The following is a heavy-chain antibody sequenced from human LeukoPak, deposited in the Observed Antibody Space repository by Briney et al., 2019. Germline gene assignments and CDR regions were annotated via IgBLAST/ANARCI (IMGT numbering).Heavy chain of an antibody. J-gene: IGHJ4*02. Sequence: SQTLSLTCAISGDSVSNNSAVWNWIRQSPSRGLEWLGRTYYRSKWYNDYAVSVKSRITIKSDTSKNQFSLQLNSVTPEDTAVYSCARVKVEAPHALDYWGQGTLVTVSS. CDR3: ARVKVEAPHALDY. CDR2: TYYRSKWYN. CDR1: GDSVSNNSAV. D-gene: IGHD1-26*01. V-gene: IGHV6-1*01.